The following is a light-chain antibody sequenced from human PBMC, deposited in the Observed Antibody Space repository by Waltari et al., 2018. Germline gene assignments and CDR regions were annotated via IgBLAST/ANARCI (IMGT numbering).Light chain of an antibody. CDR2: TSS. V-gene: IGKV1-39*01. CDR1: QSISSA. J-gene: IGKJ4*01. CDR3: QQTYSLPLT. Sequence: DIQMTQSPSFLSSSLGDRVTLTCRASQSISSALNWYQQKPGKAPKLLIYTSSTLQSGVPSRFSGGGSGTDFTLTITSLQHEDFATYYCQQTYSLPLTFGGGTTVEI.